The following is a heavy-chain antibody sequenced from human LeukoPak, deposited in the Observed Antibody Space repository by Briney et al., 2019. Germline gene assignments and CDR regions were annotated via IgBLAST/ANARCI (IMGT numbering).Heavy chain of an antibody. J-gene: IGHJ4*02. CDR1: GFTFSSYE. D-gene: IGHD3-16*01. CDR2: IRGSGSTI. V-gene: IGHV3-48*03. Sequence: GGSLRLSCAASGFTFSSYEMSWVRQAPGKGLEWVSYIRGSGSTIYYADSVKGRFTISRDNARNSLYLQMNRLRAEDTALYYCARGGGEYTFGSFDYWGQGTLVTVSS. CDR3: ARGGGEYTFGSFDY.